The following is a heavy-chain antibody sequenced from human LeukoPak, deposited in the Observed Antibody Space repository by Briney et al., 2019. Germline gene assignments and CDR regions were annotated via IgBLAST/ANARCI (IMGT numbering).Heavy chain of an antibody. D-gene: IGHD2-15*01. CDR1: GFTFSSYA. CDR3: AKDRAWVAVVAVTTASDI. V-gene: IGHV3-23*01. CDR2: ISGSGDTT. Sequence: GGSLRLSCAASGFTFSSYAMSWVRQAPGRGLEWVSVISGSGDTTYYADSVKGRFTISRDNSKNTLYLQMNSLRAEDTAVYYCAKDRAWVAVVAVTTASDIWGQGTMVTVSS. J-gene: IGHJ3*02.